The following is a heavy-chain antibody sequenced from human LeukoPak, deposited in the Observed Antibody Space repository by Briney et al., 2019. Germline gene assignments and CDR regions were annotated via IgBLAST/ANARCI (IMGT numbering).Heavy chain of an antibody. D-gene: IGHD3-22*01. Sequence: PGGSLRLSCAASGFTFSSYSMNWVRQALGKGLEWVSSISSSSSYIYYADSVKGRFTISRDNAKNSLYLQMNSLRAEDTAVYYCARKAPSGLYYDSSGYYWGAFDIWGQGTMVTVSS. CDR2: ISSSSSYI. V-gene: IGHV3-21*01. J-gene: IGHJ3*02. CDR1: GFTFSSYS. CDR3: ARKAPSGLYYDSSGYYWGAFDI.